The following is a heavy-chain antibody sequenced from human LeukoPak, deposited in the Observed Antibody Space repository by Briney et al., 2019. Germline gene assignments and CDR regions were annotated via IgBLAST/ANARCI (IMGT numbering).Heavy chain of an antibody. CDR2: IYYSGST. D-gene: IGHD3-16*01. V-gene: IGHV4-59*01. Sequence: PSETLSLTCTVSGGSISIYYWSWIRQPPGKGLEWIGYIYYSGSTNYNPSLKSRVTISVDTSKNQFSLKLSSVTAADTAVYYCARDVTIWGFDYWGQGTLVTVSS. CDR3: ARDVTIWGFDY. CDR1: GGSISIYY. J-gene: IGHJ4*02.